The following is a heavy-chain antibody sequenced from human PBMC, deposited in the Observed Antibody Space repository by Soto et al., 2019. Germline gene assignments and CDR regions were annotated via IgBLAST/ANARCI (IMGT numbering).Heavy chain of an antibody. CDR3: ARVGIVLLWFGEFWGSVGDF. D-gene: IGHD3-10*01. V-gene: IGHV1-18*04. CDR2: ISAYNGNT. Sequence: GASVKVSYKASGYTFTSYGISWVRQAPGQGLEWMGWISAYNGNTNYAQKLQGRVTMTTDTSTSTAYMELRSLRSDDTAVYCCARVGIVLLWFGEFWGSVGDFWGQGTRVTVSS. J-gene: IGHJ6*02. CDR1: GYTFTSYG.